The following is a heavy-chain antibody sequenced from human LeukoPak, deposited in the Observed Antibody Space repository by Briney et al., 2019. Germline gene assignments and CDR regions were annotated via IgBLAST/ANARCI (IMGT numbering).Heavy chain of an antibody. CDR3: AKDSSTHIVVVPAAITY. J-gene: IGHJ4*02. V-gene: IGHV3-23*01. CDR1: GFTFSSYA. CDR2: ISGSGGST. Sequence: GGSLRLSCAASGFTFSSYAMSWVRQAPGKGLEWVSAISGSGGSTYYADSVKGRFTISRDNSKNTLYPQMNSLRAEDTAVYYCAKDSSTHIVVVPAAITYWGQGTLVTVSS. D-gene: IGHD2-2*01.